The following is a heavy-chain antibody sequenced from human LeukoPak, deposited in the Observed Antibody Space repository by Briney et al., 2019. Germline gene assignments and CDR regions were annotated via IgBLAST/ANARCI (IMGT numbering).Heavy chain of an antibody. Sequence: GGSLRLSCAASGFIFTKYWMHWVRQAPGKGLVWVSHVNSDGSATSYADSVKGRFTISRDNSKNTLYLQMNSLRAEDTAVCYCARDLTNYYDSSGYYNPWGQGTLVTVSS. V-gene: IGHV3-74*01. CDR2: VNSDGSAT. CDR3: ARDLTNYYDSSGYYNP. CDR1: GFIFTKYW. D-gene: IGHD3-22*01. J-gene: IGHJ5*02.